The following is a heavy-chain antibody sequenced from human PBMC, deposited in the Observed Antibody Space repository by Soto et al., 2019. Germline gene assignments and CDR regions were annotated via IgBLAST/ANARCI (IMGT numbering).Heavy chain of an antibody. Sequence: ASVKVCCKASVYTFTSYGLTCVRPAPGQGPEWVGWISAYNGNTHYAQKLQGRVAMTTDTSTSTAYMELRSLSSDDTAVYYCARPQNDILTDSYTNYFDSWGQGTPVTVSS. CDR3: ARPQNDILTDSYTNYFDS. D-gene: IGHD3-9*01. CDR1: VYTFTSYG. V-gene: IGHV1-18*01. CDR2: ISAYNGNT. J-gene: IGHJ4*02.